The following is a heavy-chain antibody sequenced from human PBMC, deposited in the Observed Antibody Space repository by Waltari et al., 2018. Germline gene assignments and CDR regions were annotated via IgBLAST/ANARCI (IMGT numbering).Heavy chain of an antibody. Sequence: EVQLVESGGGLIQPGGSLRLSCAASGFTVSSNYMSWVRQAPGKGLEWVSVIYSGGSTYYADSVKGRFTISRDNSKNTLYLQMNSLRAEDTAVYYCARDTMNYYDSSGYYRVWGQGTLVTVSS. J-gene: IGHJ4*02. CDR2: IYSGGST. CDR3: ARDTMNYYDSSGYYRV. CDR1: GFTVSSNY. D-gene: IGHD3-22*01. V-gene: IGHV3-53*01.